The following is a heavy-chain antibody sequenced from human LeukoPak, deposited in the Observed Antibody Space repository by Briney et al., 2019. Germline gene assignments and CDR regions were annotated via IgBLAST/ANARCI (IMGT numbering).Heavy chain of an antibody. V-gene: IGHV3-21*01. CDR2: ISSSSSYI. D-gene: IGHD3-10*01. CDR3: ARDRGQWFGELDY. Sequence: PGGSLRLSCAASGFTFSRYCMTWVRQAPGKGLEWVSSISSSSSYIYYADSVKGRFTISRDNAKNSLYLQMNSLRAEDTAVYYCARDRGQWFGELDYWGQGTLVTVSS. J-gene: IGHJ4*02. CDR1: GFTFSRYC.